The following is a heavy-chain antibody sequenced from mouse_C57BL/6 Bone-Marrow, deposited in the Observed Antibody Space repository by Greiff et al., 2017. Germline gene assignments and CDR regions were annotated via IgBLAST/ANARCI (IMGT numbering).Heavy chain of an antibody. CDR1: GYTFTDYE. D-gene: IGHD1-1*01. CDR2: IDPETGGT. Sequence: QVQLQQSGAELVRPGASVTLSCKASGYTFTDYEMHWVKQTPVHGLEWIGAIDPETGGTAYNQKFKGKAILTADKSSSTAYMALRSLTSEDSAVYYCTREDGSSPHYYAMDYWGQGTSVTVSS. J-gene: IGHJ4*01. V-gene: IGHV1-15*01. CDR3: TREDGSSPHYYAMDY.